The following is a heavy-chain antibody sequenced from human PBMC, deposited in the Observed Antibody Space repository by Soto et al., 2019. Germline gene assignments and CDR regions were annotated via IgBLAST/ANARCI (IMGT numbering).Heavy chain of an antibody. CDR3: ARLVVLHAFDI. V-gene: IGHV4-59*13. CDR2: IYYSGST. Sequence: SETLSLTFTVSVGSISSYYWSWIRQPPGKGLEWIGYIYYSGSTNYNPSLKSRVTISVDTSKNQFSLKLSSVTAADTAVYYCARLVVLHAFDIWGQGTMVTVSS. J-gene: IGHJ3*02. CDR1: VGSISSYY. D-gene: IGHD2-15*01.